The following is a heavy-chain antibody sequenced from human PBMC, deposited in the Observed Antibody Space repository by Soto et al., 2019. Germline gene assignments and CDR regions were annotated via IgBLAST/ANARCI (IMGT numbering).Heavy chain of an antibody. J-gene: IGHJ4*02. V-gene: IGHV4-4*02. CDR2: AHHSGRT. D-gene: IGHD4-17*01. CDR3: ARSEATVLDD. CDR1: GGSMSSSNW. Sequence: QVQLQESGPGLVKPSGTLSLTCTVSGGSMSSSNWWNWVRQSPGKGLEWIGEAHHSGRTNYNPSLKGRVTIXXNKSKNHFTLKLSSVTAADTAVYYCARSEATVLDDWGQGTLVTVSS.